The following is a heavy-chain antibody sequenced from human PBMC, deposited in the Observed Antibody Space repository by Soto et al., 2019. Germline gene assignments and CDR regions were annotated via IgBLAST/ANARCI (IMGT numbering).Heavy chain of an antibody. D-gene: IGHD1-7*01. J-gene: IGHJ5*02. CDR2: IYHSGGT. V-gene: IGHV4-61*01. CDR1: GGSVRDGSFY. CDR3: AGYNWNYYFDP. Sequence: NPSETLSLTCTVSGGSVRDGSFYWAWLRQPPGMGLEWIGHIYHSGGTIYNPSLKSRVTISVDTSKNQFSLNLNSMTPADAAVYYCAGYNWNYYFDPWGQGSLVTVSS.